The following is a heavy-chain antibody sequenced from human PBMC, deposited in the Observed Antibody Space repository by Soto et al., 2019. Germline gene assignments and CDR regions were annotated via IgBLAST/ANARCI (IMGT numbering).Heavy chain of an antibody. V-gene: IGHV1-69*12. CDR2: IMPVFATP. D-gene: IGHD3-3*02. CDR3: ARDKDRQQLGGNYYYILDV. J-gene: IGHJ6*02. CDR1: GGTFSTSA. Sequence: QVQLMQSGAEVKKPGSSVKVSCKASGGTFSTSAISWVRQAPGDGLEWVGGIMPVFATPDYAQKFQGRVTISADESTTTAYLELTSLTTDDTAVYYCARDKDRQQLGGNYYYILDVWGQGTAITVSS.